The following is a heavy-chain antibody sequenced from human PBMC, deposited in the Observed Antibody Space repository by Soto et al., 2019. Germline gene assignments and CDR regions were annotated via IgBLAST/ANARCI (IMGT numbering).Heavy chain of an antibody. CDR3: ASTYYDSSAPGP. J-gene: IGHJ5*02. CDR1: GFTFSSYA. D-gene: IGHD3-22*01. CDR2: ISYDGSNK. Sequence: QVQLVESGGGVVQPGRSLRLSCAASGFTFSSYAMHWVRQAPGKGLEWVAVISYDGSNKYYADSVKGRFTISRDNSKNTLYLQMNSLRAEDTAVYYCASTYYDSSAPGPWGQGTLVTVSS. V-gene: IGHV3-30-3*01.